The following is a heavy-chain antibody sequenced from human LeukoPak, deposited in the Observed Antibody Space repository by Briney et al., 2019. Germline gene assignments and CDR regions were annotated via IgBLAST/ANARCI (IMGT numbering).Heavy chain of an antibody. CDR2: MNPNSGNT. CDR3: ARDRGTVVTLEYFDY. Sequence: ASVKVSCKASGYTFTSYGISWVRQAPGQGLEWMGWMNPNSGNTGYAQKFQGRVTMTRNTSISTAYMELSSLRSEDTAVYYCARDRGTVVTLEYFDYWGQGTLVTVSS. CDR1: GYTFTSYG. J-gene: IGHJ4*02. D-gene: IGHD4-23*01. V-gene: IGHV1-8*02.